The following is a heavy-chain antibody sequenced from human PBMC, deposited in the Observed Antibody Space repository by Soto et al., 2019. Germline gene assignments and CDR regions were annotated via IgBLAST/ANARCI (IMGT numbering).Heavy chain of an antibody. CDR1: GFSLTTRGVG. J-gene: IGHJ5*02. CDR3: AHIPNYYQSDWFDP. Sequence: QITLKESGPTLVKPTQTLTLTCTFSGFSLTTRGVGVGWIRQPPGKALECLALIYWDDDKRYSPSLQSRLSITKDPSKNPVVLTMTNVDPVDTATYYCAHIPNYYQSDWFDPWGQGTLVSVSS. D-gene: IGHD3-10*01. CDR2: IYWDDDK. V-gene: IGHV2-5*02.